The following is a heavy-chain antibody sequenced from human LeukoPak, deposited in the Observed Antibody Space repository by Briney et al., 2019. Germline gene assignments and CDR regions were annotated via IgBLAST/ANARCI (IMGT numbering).Heavy chain of an antibody. V-gene: IGHV3-43*02. D-gene: IGHD1-26*01. CDR2: ISGDGGIT. CDR3: AKDTGFLSGSSP. Sequence: GGSLRLSCAASGFTFDDYAMHWVRQAPGKGLEWVSLISGDGGITYYADSVKGRFTISRDNSKNSLYLQMNSLRTEDTALYYCAKDTGFLSGSSPWGQGTMVTVSS. J-gene: IGHJ3*01. CDR1: GFTFDDYA.